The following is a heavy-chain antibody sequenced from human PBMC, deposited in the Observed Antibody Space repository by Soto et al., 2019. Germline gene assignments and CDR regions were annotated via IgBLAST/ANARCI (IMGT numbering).Heavy chain of an antibody. J-gene: IGHJ4*02. CDR1: GFTFDDYA. CDR2: ISWNSGSI. CDR3: AKELLWFGEKRGFDY. V-gene: IGHV3-9*01. Sequence: GGSLRLSCAASGFTFDDYAMHWVRQAPGKGLEWVSGISWNSGSIGYADSVKGRFTISRDNAKNSLYLQMNSLRAEDTALYYCAKELLWFGEKRGFDYWGQGTLVTVSS. D-gene: IGHD3-10*01.